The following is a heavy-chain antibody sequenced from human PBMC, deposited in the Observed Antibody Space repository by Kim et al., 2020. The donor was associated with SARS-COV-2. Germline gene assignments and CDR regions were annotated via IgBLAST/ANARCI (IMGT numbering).Heavy chain of an antibody. CDR2: ISGGGGVT. V-gene: IGHV3-23*01. Sequence: GGSLRLSCAASGFTFSSYAMTWVRQAPGKGLEWVSSISGGGGVTYYADSVKGRFTISRDNSKNTLYLQMNSLGAEDTAVYYCTKCGGFHSGSYYSTYWGQGTLVTVSS. CDR3: TKCGGFHSGSYYSTY. CDR1: GFTFSSYA. D-gene: IGHD3-10*01. J-gene: IGHJ4*02.